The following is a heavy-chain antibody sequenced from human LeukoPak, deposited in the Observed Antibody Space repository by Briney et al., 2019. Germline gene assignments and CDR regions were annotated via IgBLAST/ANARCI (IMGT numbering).Heavy chain of an antibody. Sequence: PSETLSLTCGVSGASFNTYFWSWVRQPPGKGLEWIGGINHSGSTNDNPSLTNRVTMSVDPSKNEFSLQLKFVTAEDTAVYYCALNRGGYYGVPYFDYWGQGTLVTVSS. D-gene: IGHD3-10*01. CDR3: ALNRGGYYGVPYFDY. V-gene: IGHV4-34*01. CDR2: INHSGST. J-gene: IGHJ4*02. CDR1: GASFNTYF.